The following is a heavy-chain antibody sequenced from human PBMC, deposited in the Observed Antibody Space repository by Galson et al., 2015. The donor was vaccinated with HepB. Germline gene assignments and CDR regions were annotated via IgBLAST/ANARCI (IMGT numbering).Heavy chain of an antibody. CDR2: ISATSNYL. CDR1: GFTFSTSS. J-gene: IGHJ4*02. CDR3: ARAGGRYSSAWSSFES. V-gene: IGHV3-21*01. Sequence: SLRLSCAASGFTFSTSSLHWVRQAPGRGLNWVSSISATSNYLYYADSVRGRFTISRDNAKNSLYLQMNSLRPEDTAVYYCARAGGRYSSAWSSFESWGQGTLVTVSS. D-gene: IGHD6-19*01.